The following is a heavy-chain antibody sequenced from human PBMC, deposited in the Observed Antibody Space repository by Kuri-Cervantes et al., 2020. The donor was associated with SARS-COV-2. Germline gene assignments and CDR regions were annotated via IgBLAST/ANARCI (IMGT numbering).Heavy chain of an antibody. CDR2: ISVDGSIK. CDR1: GFMFSRCG. D-gene: IGHD3-22*01. Sequence: GGSLRLSCAASGFMFSRCGMHWVRQAPGKGLEWVAYISVDGSIKDNIVSGKGRFTISRDNSKNTLYLQMNSLRAEDTAVYYCAKDYYYDSSGYPRVVVDYWGQGTLVTVSS. J-gene: IGHJ4*02. V-gene: IGHV3-30*18. CDR3: AKDYYYDSSGYPRVVVDY.